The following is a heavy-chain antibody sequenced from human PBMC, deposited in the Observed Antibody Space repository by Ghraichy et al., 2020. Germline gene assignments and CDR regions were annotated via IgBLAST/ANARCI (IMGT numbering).Heavy chain of an antibody. CDR3: ARGGVSARPDY. D-gene: IGHD6-6*01. Sequence: GSLNISCAASGFSFSENAMHWVRQAPGKGLDWVTIIWYDGSNKYYTDSVKGRFTISRDNAKNTVYLQMNSLRIEDTGIYYCARGGVSARPDYWGQGTPVTVSS. J-gene: IGHJ4*02. CDR2: IWYDGSNK. CDR1: GFSFSENA. V-gene: IGHV3-33*01.